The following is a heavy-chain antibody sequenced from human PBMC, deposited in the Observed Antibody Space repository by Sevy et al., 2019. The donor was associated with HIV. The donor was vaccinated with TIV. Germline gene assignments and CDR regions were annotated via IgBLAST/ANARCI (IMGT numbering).Heavy chain of an antibody. D-gene: IGHD2-21*02. J-gene: IGHJ4*02. CDR3: AKDFGLEYCGGDCYSGIDY. Sequence: GGSLRLSCAASGFTFDDYAMHWVRQAPGKGLEWVSGISWNSGSIGYADSVKGRFTISRDNAKNSLYLQMNSLRAEDTALYDCAKDFGLEYCGGDCYSGIDYWGQGTLVTVSS. CDR1: GFTFDDYA. CDR2: ISWNSGSI. V-gene: IGHV3-9*01.